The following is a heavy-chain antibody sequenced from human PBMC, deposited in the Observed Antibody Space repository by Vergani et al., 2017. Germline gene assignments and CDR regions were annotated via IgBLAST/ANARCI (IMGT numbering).Heavy chain of an antibody. D-gene: IGHD4-23*01. CDR1: GFTFSSYS. CDR3: ARDFDSVDDYGGFFPFDY. CDR2: ISSSSSYI. J-gene: IGHJ4*02. V-gene: IGHV3-21*05. Sequence: EVQLVESGGGLVQPGGSLRLSCAASGFTFSSYSMNWVRQAPGKGLEWVSYISSSSSYIYYADSVKGRFTISRDNAKNSLYLQMNSLRAEDTAVYYCARDFDSVDDYGGFFPFDYWGQGTLVTVSS.